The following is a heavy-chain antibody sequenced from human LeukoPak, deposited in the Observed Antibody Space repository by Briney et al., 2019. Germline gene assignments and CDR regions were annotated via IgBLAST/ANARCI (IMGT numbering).Heavy chain of an antibody. J-gene: IGHJ4*02. CDR3: AKDKRGGSDYVYFDY. CDR2: ISGSGDYT. CDR1: GFTFSNYA. V-gene: IGHV3-23*01. D-gene: IGHD4-17*01. Sequence: GGSLRLSCAASGFTFSNYAMSWVRQAPGKGLEWVSTISGSGDYTWYAGSVEGRFTISRDNTKNTLYLQMSSLRAEDTAVYYCAKDKRGGSDYVYFDYWGQGTLVAVSS.